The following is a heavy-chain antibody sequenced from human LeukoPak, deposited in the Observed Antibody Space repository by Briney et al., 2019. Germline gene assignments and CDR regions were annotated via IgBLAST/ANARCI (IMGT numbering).Heavy chain of an antibody. CDR2: IWYDGSNK. D-gene: IGHD3-22*01. CDR3: ARYDSSGYAKGYYFDY. CDR1: GFTFSSYG. V-gene: IGHV3-33*01. J-gene: IGHJ4*02. Sequence: PGRSLRLSCAASGFTFSSYGMHWVRQAPGKRLEWVSVIWYDGSNKYYADSVKSRFTISRDNSKNTLYLQMNSLRAEDTAVYYCARYDSSGYAKGYYFDYWGQGTLVTVSS.